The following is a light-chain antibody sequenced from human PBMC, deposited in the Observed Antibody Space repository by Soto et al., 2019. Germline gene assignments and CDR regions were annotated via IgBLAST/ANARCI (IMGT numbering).Light chain of an antibody. Sequence: EIVVTQSPATLSVSPGERATLSCRASHSVGNHFAWYQQKPGQAPRLLIFATSTSATGVPARVSGSGSGTEFTLTVSSLQSEEFAVYYCQQYGDWPLTFGGGAKVEIE. J-gene: IGKJ4*01. CDR2: ATS. CDR3: QQYGDWPLT. CDR1: HSVGNH. V-gene: IGKV3-15*01.